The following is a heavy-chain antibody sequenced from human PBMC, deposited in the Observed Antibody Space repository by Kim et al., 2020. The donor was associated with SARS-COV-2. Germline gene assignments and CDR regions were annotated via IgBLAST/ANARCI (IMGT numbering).Heavy chain of an antibody. CDR3: AKVDYDFWSGYYDY. Sequence: AASVKGRFTISRDNSKNTLYLQMNSLRAEDTAVYYCAKVDYDFWSGYYDYWGQGTLVTVSS. D-gene: IGHD3-3*01. J-gene: IGHJ4*02. V-gene: IGHV3-23*01.